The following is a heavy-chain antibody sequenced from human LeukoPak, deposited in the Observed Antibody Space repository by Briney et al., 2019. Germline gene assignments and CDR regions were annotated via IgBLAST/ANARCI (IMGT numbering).Heavy chain of an antibody. CDR2: TSAYNGNT. V-gene: IGHV1-18*01. Sequence: GASVKVSCKASGYTFTSYGISWVRQAPGQGLEWMGWTSAYNGNTNYAQKLQGRVTMTTDTSTSTAYMELRSLRSDDTAVYYCARDRRSGYCSSTSCYLYDYWGQGTLVTVSS. CDR3: ARDRRSGYCSSTSCYLYDY. CDR1: GYTFTSYG. J-gene: IGHJ4*02. D-gene: IGHD2-2*01.